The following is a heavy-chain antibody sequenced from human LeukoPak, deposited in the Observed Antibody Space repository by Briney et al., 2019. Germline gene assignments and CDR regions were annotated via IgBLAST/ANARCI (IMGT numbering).Heavy chain of an antibody. J-gene: IGHJ5*02. Sequence: SQTLSLTCTVSGGSISSGGYSWSWIRQHPGKGLEWIGYIYYSGSTYYNPSLKSRVTISVDTSKNQFSLKLSSVTAADTAVYYCARGPIVVVPAANNWFDPWGQGTLVTVSS. D-gene: IGHD2-2*01. CDR2: IYYSGST. CDR3: ARGPIVVVPAANNWFDP. V-gene: IGHV4-31*03. CDR1: GGSISSGGYS.